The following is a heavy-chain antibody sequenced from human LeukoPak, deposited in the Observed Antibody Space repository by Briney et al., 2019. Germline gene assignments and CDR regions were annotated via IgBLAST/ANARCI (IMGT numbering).Heavy chain of an antibody. Sequence: GESLRLSCAASGFSFTTYWMGWVRQAPGKGLEWVANIKQDGTEKYYVASVKGRFTISRDNAKNSLYLQMNSLRVEDTAVYYCAKLSKYFYGSETYYFCEHWGQGTPVTASS. CDR3: AKLSKYFYGSETYYFCEH. V-gene: IGHV3-7*01. J-gene: IGHJ1*01. D-gene: IGHD3-10*01. CDR2: IKQDGTEK. CDR1: GFSFTTYW.